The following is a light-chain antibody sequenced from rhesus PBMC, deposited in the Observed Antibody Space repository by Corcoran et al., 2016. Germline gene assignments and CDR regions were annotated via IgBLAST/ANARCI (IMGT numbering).Light chain of an antibody. CDR3: SSYAGSHTYI. J-gene: IGLJ1*01. Sequence: QAALTQRRSESGSPGQSVTTSCTGTSSDIGGDNYVSWYQQLPDTAPKLMIYEVSKLPSGVPDRFSGSKSGNTASLTISGLRAEDEADYYCSSYAGSHTYIFGAGTRLTVL. CDR2: EVS. V-gene: IGLV2-32*02. CDR1: SSDIGGDNY.